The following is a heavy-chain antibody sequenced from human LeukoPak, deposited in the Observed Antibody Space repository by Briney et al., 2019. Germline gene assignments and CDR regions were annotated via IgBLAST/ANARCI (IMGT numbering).Heavy chain of an antibody. D-gene: IGHD1-26*01. J-gene: IGHJ5*02. CDR2: INSDGRST. Sequence: PGGSLRLSCAASGFTFSRYWMHWVRQTPGKGLVWVSRINSDGRSTNYADSVKGRFTISRDNAKSTLYLQMNSLRAEDTAVYYCARARGGISTSSPLSPWGQGTLVTVSS. V-gene: IGHV3-74*01. CDR1: GFTFSRYW. CDR3: ARARGGISTSSPLSP.